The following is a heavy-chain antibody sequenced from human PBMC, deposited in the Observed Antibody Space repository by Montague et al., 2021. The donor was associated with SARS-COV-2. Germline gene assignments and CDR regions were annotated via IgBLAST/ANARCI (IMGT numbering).Heavy chain of an antibody. D-gene: IGHD3-22*01. CDR1: GGSNSSGGYY. CDR2: IYYSGST. V-gene: IGHV4-31*03. J-gene: IGHJ3*02. Sequence: TLSLTCTVSGGSNSSGGYYWSWIRQHPGKGLEWIGYIYYSGSTYYNPSLKSRVTISVGTSKNQFSLKLSSVTAADTAGYYCASARITMIVVVDAFDIWGQGTMVTVSS. CDR3: ASARITMIVVVDAFDI.